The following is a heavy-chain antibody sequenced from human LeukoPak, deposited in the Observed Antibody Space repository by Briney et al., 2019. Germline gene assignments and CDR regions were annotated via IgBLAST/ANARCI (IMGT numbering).Heavy chain of an antibody. CDR1: GFNFGDYA. CDR2: INWNGGST. V-gene: IGHV3-20*04. CDR3: ARGYGSGSPRENAFDI. Sequence: PGRSLRLSCTASGFNFGDYAVSWVRQAPGKGLEWVSGINWNGGSTGYADSVKGRFTISRDNAKNSLYLQMNSLRAEDTALYYCARGYGSGSPRENAFDIWGQGTMVTVSS. D-gene: IGHD3-10*01. J-gene: IGHJ3*02.